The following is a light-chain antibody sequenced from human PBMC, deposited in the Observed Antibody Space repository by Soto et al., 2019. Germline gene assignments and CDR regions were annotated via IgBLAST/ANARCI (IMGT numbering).Light chain of an antibody. J-gene: IGKJ4*01. CDR2: DAS. CDR3: QQYGSTALT. V-gene: IGKV3-20*01. Sequence: EIVLTQSPGTLSLSPGERATLSCRASQSVSSGYLAWYQQKPGQAPRLLIYDASSRATGIPDRFSGSGSGTDFTLTISRLEPEDFAVYFCQQYGSTALTFGGGTKVEIK. CDR1: QSVSSGY.